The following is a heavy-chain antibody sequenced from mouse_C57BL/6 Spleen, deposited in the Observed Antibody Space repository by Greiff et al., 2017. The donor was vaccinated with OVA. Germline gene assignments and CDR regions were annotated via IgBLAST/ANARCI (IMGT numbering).Heavy chain of an antibody. J-gene: IGHJ3*01. CDR3: TRDDYYGSSYGAWFAY. CDR1: GFTFSSYA. Sequence: EVQLVESGEGLVKPGGSLKLSCAASGFTFSSYAMSWVRQTPEKRLEWVAYISSGGDYIYYADTVKGRFTISRDNARNTLYLQMSSLKSEDTAMYYCTRDDYYGSSYGAWFAYWGQGTLVTVSA. D-gene: IGHD1-1*01. CDR2: ISSGGDYI. V-gene: IGHV5-9-1*02.